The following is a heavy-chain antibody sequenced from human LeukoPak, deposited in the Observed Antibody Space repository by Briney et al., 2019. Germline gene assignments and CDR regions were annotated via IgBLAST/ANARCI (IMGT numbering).Heavy chain of an antibody. CDR3: ARAPAYDTAMGRYYFDY. CDR2: INHSGST. J-gene: IGHJ4*02. V-gene: IGHV4-34*01. CDR1: GGSFSGYY. Sequence: KPSETLSLTCAVYGGSFSGYYWSWIRQPPGKGLEWIGEINHSGSTNYNPSLKSRVTISVETSKNQFSLKLSSVTAADTAVYYCARAPAYDTAMGRYYFDYWGQGTLVTVSS. D-gene: IGHD5-18*01.